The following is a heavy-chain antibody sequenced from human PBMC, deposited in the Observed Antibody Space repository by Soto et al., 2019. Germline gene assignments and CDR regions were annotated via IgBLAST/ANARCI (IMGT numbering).Heavy chain of an antibody. CDR2: ISYDGSNK. CDR3: AKEFGPYYDLERSFDY. Sequence: PGGSLRLSCAASGFAFNTYGMHWVRQAPGKGLEWVAFISYDGSNKYYADSVKGRFTISKDNSKNTLYLQMSSLRREDTAVYYCAKEFGPYYDLERSFDYWGQGTLVTVSS. V-gene: IGHV3-30*18. J-gene: IGHJ4*02. D-gene: IGHD3-3*01. CDR1: GFAFNTYG.